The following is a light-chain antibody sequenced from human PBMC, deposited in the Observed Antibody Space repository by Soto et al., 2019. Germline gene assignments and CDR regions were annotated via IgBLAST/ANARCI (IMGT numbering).Light chain of an antibody. CDR1: RSDVVGYNY. CDR2: GVT. Sequence: QSALTQPPSAPGSPGQSVTISGTGTRSDVVGYNYVSWYQQHPGKAPKLMINGVTKRPSGVPDRFSGSKSGNTASLTVSGLQAEDEADYYCSSYAGSNNKVFGTGTKLTVL. CDR3: SSYAGSNNKV. J-gene: IGLJ1*01. V-gene: IGLV2-8*01.